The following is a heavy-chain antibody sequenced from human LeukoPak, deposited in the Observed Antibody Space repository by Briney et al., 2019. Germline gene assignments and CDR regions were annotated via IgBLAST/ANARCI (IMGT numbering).Heavy chain of an antibody. V-gene: IGHV3-53*01. CDR2: MYSDVNT. J-gene: IGHJ4*02. CDR3: ARGVLGLKPLDY. CDR1: GFTVSNNY. D-gene: IGHD1-26*01. Sequence: GGSLRLSCAASGFTVSNNYMAWVRQAPGKGLEWVSVMYSDVNTYYADSVKGRFTISTDNSENKLYLQMNSLRAEDTAVYYCARGVLGLKPLDYWGQGTLVTVSS.